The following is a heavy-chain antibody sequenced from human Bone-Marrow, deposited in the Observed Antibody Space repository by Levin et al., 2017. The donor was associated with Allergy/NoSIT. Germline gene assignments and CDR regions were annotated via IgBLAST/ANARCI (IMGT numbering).Heavy chain of an antibody. Sequence: KISCKASGGSFSDYTISWVRQAPGEGLEWMGRIIPITDMTTYAQEFQGRVTITADESTRTAYMELSSLRSEDTAVYYCARDLGYSYGLLGYWGQGTLVSDSS. D-gene: IGHD5-18*01. CDR2: IIPITDMT. CDR3: ARDLGYSYGLLGY. J-gene: IGHJ4*02. V-gene: IGHV1-69*04. CDR1: GGSFSDYT.